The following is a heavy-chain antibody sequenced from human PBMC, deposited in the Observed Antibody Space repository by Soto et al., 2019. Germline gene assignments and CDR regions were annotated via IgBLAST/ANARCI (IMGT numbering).Heavy chain of an antibody. CDR1: GGSITSSSHY. J-gene: IGHJ5*02. CDR2: IYYDGNT. Sequence: ETLSLTCTVSGGSITSSSHYWGWIRQPPGKGLECIGNIYYDGNTYYNPSLKSRVTISLDTSKNQFSLKLSSVTAADTAVYYCARAGWNEDLDPWGQGTLVTVSS. CDR3: ARAGWNEDLDP. V-gene: IGHV4-39*07. D-gene: IGHD1-1*01.